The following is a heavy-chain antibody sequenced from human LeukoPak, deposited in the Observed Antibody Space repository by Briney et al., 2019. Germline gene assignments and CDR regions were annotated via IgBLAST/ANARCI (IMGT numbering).Heavy chain of an antibody. D-gene: IGHD6-19*01. CDR2: IWYDGRTK. CDR1: GFSFSSYS. CDR3: AREWGRIAVAGGPGY. V-gene: IGHV3-33*08. Sequence: GGSLRLSCVASGFSFSSYSMSWVRQAPGKGLEWVALIWYDGRTKFHADSVKGRFTISRDNSKNTLYLQMDSLRDEDTAVYYCAREWGRIAVAGGPGYWGQGTRVTVSS. J-gene: IGHJ4*02.